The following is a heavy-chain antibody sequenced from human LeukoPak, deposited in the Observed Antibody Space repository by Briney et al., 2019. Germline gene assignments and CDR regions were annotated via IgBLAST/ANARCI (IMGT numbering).Heavy chain of an antibody. CDR3: ARAPGVRYYDSSGYYYFDY. D-gene: IGHD3-22*01. CDR1: GGSISSYY. V-gene: IGHV4-59*01. J-gene: IGHJ4*02. Sequence: SETLSLTCTVSGGSISSYYWRWIRQPPGKGLEWIGYIYYSGSTNYNPSLKSRVTISVDTSKNQFSLKLSSVTAADTAVYYCARAPGVRYYDSSGYYYFDYWGQGTLVTVSS. CDR2: IYYSGST.